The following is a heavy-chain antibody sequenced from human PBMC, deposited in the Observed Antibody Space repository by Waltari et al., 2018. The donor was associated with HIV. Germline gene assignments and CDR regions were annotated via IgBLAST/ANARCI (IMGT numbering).Heavy chain of an antibody. CDR2: LDPKNGNT. CDR3: ARDRYDLAANYFWFSAWSDF. V-gene: IGHV1-2*02. CDR1: GYTFSEYS. J-gene: IGHJ4*02. D-gene: IGHD3-3*01. Sequence: QSGAEVKRPGASVRVFCERSGYTFSEYSIRRVRSATGQGLEWMGWLDPKNGNTAYAAEFQGRVTMSRDSLKSTAYLQLNNLREDDTAIYFCARDRYDLAANYFWFSAWSDFWGQGTPVTVSS.